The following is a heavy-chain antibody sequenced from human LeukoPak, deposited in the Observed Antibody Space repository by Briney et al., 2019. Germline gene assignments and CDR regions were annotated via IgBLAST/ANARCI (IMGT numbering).Heavy chain of an antibody. J-gene: IGHJ3*02. D-gene: IGHD6-19*01. CDR2: ISYDGSQK. CDR1: GFTFSNAW. CDR3: ATEQWLDGNAFDI. V-gene: IGHV3-30*03. Sequence: GGSLRLSCAASGFTFSNAWMSWVRQAPGKGLEWVAVISYDGSQKYHADSVKGRFTISRDNSKNTLFLQMNSLRPEDTAVYYCATEQWLDGNAFDIWGQGTMVTVSS.